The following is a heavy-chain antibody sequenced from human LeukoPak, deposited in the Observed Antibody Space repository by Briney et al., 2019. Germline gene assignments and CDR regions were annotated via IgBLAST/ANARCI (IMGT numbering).Heavy chain of an antibody. CDR1: GFTFSRYW. CDR2: INQDGGEK. D-gene: IGHD6-13*01. V-gene: IGHV3-7*02. J-gene: IGHJ4*02. Sequence: HPGGSLRLSCAASGFTFSRYWMTWVRQAPGKGLEWVANINQDGGEKYYVDSVKGRFTISRDNAKNSLFLQVNSLRAEDTAVYYCAELDSSSPRNWGQGTLVTVSS. CDR3: AELDSSSPRN.